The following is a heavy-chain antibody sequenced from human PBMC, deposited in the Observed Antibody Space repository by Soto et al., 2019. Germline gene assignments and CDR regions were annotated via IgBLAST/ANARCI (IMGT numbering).Heavy chain of an antibody. CDR1: GGTFRNYP. V-gene: IGHV1-69*02. Sequence: QVQLVQSGTEVKKPGSSVKVSCKASGGTFRNYPINWVRQAPGQGLEWMGSIFPLTDIPDYAQNFQARLTISADKPTSTAYMELSSLTYDDTAMYFCARGPLVVLNYFESWGQGTLVTVSS. J-gene: IGHJ4*02. CDR2: IFPLTDIP. CDR3: ARGPLVVLNYFES.